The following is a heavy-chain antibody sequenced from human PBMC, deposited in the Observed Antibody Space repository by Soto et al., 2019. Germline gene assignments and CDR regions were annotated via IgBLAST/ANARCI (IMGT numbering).Heavy chain of an antibody. CDR2: VHYSGSA. V-gene: IGHV4-39*01. CDR3: ARHRWGSGSYSGLLDF. CDR1: GGSISTSSYF. D-gene: IGHD3-10*01. J-gene: IGHJ4*02. Sequence: QLQLQESGPGLVKPSETLSLTCSVSGGSISTSSYFWGWIRQPPGKGLEWVGAVHYSGSANYRSSLQSRVPISVDTSQNQFSLRRRSVTAAFTAVYYCARHRWGSGSYSGLLDFWGQGALVTVSS.